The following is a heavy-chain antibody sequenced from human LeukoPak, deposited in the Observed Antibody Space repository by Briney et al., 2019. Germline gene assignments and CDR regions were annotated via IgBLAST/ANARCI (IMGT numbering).Heavy chain of an antibody. D-gene: IGHD3-22*01. Sequence: SETLSLTCSVSAGSISSHYWSRIRQPPGKGLGWIGYIYYSGSTNYNPSLKSRVTISVDTSKNQFSLKLSSVTAADTAVYYCAGTYYYDSSGYHYFDYWGQGTLVTVSS. J-gene: IGHJ4*02. CDR2: IYYSGST. V-gene: IGHV4-59*11. CDR1: AGSISSHY. CDR3: AGTYYYDSSGYHYFDY.